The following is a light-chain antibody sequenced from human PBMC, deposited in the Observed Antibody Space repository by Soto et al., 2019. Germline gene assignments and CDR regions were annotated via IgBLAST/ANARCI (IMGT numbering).Light chain of an antibody. J-gene: IGKJ1*01. V-gene: IGKV3-11*01. CDR1: QSVSSY. CDR3: QQRSNWPPWT. Sequence: EIVLTQSPAILSLSPGERATLSRRASQSVSSYLAWYQHKPGQAPRLLVYDASNRATDIPARFSGSGSGTDFTLTISSLEPEDFAVYYCQQRSNWPPWTFGQGTKLEIK. CDR2: DAS.